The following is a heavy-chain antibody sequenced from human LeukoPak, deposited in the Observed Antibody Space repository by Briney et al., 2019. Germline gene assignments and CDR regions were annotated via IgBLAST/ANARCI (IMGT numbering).Heavy chain of an antibody. CDR1: GFTFSSYE. CDR3: AKTGTPWYYFDY. J-gene: IGHJ4*02. CDR2: ISGSGGST. V-gene: IGHV3-23*01. Sequence: GGSLRLSCAASGFTFSSYEMSWVGQAPGKGLGWGSAISGSGGSTYYADSVKGRFTISRDNSKNTLYLQMNSLRAEDTAVYYCAKTGTPWYYFDYWGQGTLVTVSS. D-gene: IGHD6-13*01.